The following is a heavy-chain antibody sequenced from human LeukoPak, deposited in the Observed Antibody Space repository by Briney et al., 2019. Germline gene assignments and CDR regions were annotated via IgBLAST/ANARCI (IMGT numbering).Heavy chain of an antibody. CDR2: ISGSGGST. Sequence: LTGGSLRLSCAASGFTFSSYAMSWVRQAPGKGLEWVSAISGSGGSTYYADSVKGRFTISRDNSKNTLYLQMNSLRAEDTAVYYCARDPASGTVVSWGSFDYWGQGTLVTVSS. J-gene: IGHJ4*02. D-gene: IGHD4-23*01. CDR1: GFTFSSYA. V-gene: IGHV3-23*01. CDR3: ARDPASGTVVSWGSFDY.